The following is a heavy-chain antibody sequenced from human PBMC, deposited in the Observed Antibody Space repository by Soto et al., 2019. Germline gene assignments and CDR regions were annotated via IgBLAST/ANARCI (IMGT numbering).Heavy chain of an antibody. Sequence: QVQLVQSGAEVKKPGSSVKVSCQAAGGTFNTYSINWVRQAPGQGLEWMGRIIPIVGIAKYAQKSQGRVAITADKSTSTAYMTEGNSLTPEGTAMYYCARAMVVCATGAFDIWGQGTMVTVSS. D-gene: IGHD2-15*01. J-gene: IGHJ3*02. CDR2: IIPIVGIA. V-gene: IGHV1-69*02. CDR1: GGTFNTYS. CDR3: ARAMVVCATGAFDI.